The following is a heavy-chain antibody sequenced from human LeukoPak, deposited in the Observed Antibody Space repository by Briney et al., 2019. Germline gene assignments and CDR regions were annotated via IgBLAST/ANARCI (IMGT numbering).Heavy chain of an antibody. CDR2: IIPIFGTA. CDR1: GGTFSNYA. CDR3: ARGGYSSSWYWFDP. Sequence: ASVKVSCKASGGTFSNYAISWVRQAPGQGLEWMGRIIPIFGTANYAQKFQGRVTITTDESTSTAYMELSSLRSEDTAVYYCARGGYSSSWYWFDPWGQGTLVTVSS. V-gene: IGHV1-69*05. D-gene: IGHD6-13*01. J-gene: IGHJ5*02.